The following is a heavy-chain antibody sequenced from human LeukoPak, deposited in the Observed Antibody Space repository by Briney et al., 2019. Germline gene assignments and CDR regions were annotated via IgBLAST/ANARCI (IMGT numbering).Heavy chain of an antibody. CDR2: INPSAGGT. V-gene: IGHV1-46*01. CDR1: GYTFTSYY. Sequence: ASVKVSCKASGYTFTSYYMHWVRQAPGQGLEGMGIINPSAGGTIYAQNFQGRVTMTRDTSASTVYMELSSLSSEDTAVYYCASCPSHATSGGYWGQGTLVTVSS. CDR3: ASCPSHATSGGY. J-gene: IGHJ4*02. D-gene: IGHD3-10*01.